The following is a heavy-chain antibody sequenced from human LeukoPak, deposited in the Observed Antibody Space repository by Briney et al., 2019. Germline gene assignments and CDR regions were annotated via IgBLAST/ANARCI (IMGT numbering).Heavy chain of an antibody. D-gene: IGHD6-19*01. Sequence: GGSLRLSCAASGFTFSSYSMNWVRQAPGKGLEWISYISSSGSTIYYADSVKGRFTISRDNAKNSLYLQMNSLRAEDTAVYYCARDGSSGWYWVDYWGQGTLVTVSS. J-gene: IGHJ4*02. V-gene: IGHV3-48*01. CDR1: GFTFSSYS. CDR2: ISSSGSTI. CDR3: ARDGSSGWYWVDY.